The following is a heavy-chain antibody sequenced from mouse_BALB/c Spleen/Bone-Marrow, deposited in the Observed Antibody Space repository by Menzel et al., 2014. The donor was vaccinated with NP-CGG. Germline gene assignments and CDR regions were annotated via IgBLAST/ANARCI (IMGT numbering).Heavy chain of an antibody. CDR3: ARVYDTRAMDY. J-gene: IGHJ4*01. D-gene: IGHD2-14*01. CDR1: GYTFTDYA. Sequence: VKLMESGPELVRPGVSVKISCKGSGYTFTDYAMHWVKQSHAKSLEWIGVISTYYGNTNYNQKFKGKATMTVDKSSSTAYMELARLTSEDSAIYYCARVYDTRAMDYWGQGTSVTVSS. CDR2: ISTYYGNT. V-gene: IGHV1-67*01.